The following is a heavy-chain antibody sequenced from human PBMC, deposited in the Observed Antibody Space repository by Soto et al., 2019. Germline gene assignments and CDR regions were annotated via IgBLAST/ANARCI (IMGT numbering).Heavy chain of an antibody. V-gene: IGHV1-69*01. CDR3: ASLAYYDFWSGYNNWFDP. CDR1: GGTFSSYA. J-gene: IGHJ5*02. CDR2: IIPIFGTA. Sequence: QVQLVQSGAEVKKPGSSVKVSCKASGGTFSSYAISWVRQAPGQGLEWMGGIIPIFGTANYAQKFQGRVTITAVESTSTAYMELSSLRSEDTAVYYCASLAYYDFWSGYNNWFDPWGQGTLVTVSS. D-gene: IGHD3-3*01.